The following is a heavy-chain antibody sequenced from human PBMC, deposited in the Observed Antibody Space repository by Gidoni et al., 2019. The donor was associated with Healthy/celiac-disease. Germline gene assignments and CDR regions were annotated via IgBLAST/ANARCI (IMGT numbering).Heavy chain of an antibody. V-gene: IGHV3-21*01. CDR3: ARVLDYDFWSGLDY. CDR1: GLTFSSYS. D-gene: IGHD3-3*01. J-gene: IGHJ4*02. Sequence: EVQLVESGGGLVKPGGSLRLSCAASGLTFSSYSMNWVRQAPGKGLEWVSSISSSSSYIYYADSVNGRFTITRDNAKKSLYLQMNSLRAEDTAVYYCARVLDYDFWSGLDYWGQGTLVTVSS. CDR2: ISSSSSYI.